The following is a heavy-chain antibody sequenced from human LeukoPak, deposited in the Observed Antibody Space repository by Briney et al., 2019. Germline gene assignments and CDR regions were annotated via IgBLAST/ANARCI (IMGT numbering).Heavy chain of an antibody. J-gene: IGHJ4*02. Sequence: PSETLSLTCTVSGGSISSNAYYWAWVRQPPGKGLEWIGSIYSSVSTYYNPSLKSRVTISVDTSKNQFSLRLSSVTAADTALYYCAYSGSYGHLGYWGQGIPVTVAS. D-gene: IGHD1-26*01. CDR3: AYSGSYGHLGY. CDR2: IYSSVST. CDR1: GGSISSNAYY. V-gene: IGHV4-39*01.